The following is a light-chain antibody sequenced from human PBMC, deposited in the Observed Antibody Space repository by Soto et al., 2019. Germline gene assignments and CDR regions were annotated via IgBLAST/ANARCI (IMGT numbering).Light chain of an antibody. J-gene: IGKJ1*01. CDR2: DTS. Sequence: EVVMTQSPATLSVSPGERATLSCRASQSVSSKLAWYQQRPGQAPRLLIYDTSTRATGIPARFSGRGSATDFTLTISSLQSEDFALYYCQQYNDWPPITFGQGTKVEI. CDR1: QSVSSK. CDR3: QQYNDWPPIT. V-gene: IGKV3-15*01.